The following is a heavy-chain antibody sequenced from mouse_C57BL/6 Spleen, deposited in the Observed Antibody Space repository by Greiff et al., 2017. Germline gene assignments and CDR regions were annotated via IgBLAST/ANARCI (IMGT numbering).Heavy chain of an antibody. CDR2: IDPSDSYT. CDR3: ASIWLRDCFDY. V-gene: IGHV1-69*01. CDR1: GYTFTSYW. D-gene: IGHD1-1*02. J-gene: IGHJ2*01. Sequence: QVQLQQPGAELVMPGASVKLSCKASGYTFTSYWMHWVKQRPGQGLEWIGEIDPSDSYTNYNPKFKGKATLTVDKSSSTAYMQLSSLTSEDSAVYYCASIWLRDCFDYWGQGTTLTVSS.